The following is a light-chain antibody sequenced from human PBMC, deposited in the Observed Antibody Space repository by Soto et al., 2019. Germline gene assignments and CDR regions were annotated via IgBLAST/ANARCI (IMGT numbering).Light chain of an antibody. CDR1: QSVSSNY. Sequence: EVMLTQSPGTLSLSPGERATLSCRASQSVSSNYLAWYQQTSGQAPRLLIYGASNRATGIPDRFSGSGSGTDFNLTIRSLETEDFAVYYCQQYDTSPRTFGQGTKVEFK. V-gene: IGKV3-20*01. CDR3: QQYDTSPRT. CDR2: GAS. J-gene: IGKJ1*01.